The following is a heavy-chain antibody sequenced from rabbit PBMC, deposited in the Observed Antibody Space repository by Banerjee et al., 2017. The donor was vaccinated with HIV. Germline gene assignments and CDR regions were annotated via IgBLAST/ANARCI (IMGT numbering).Heavy chain of an antibody. V-gene: IGHV1S40*01. CDR2: INSNTGNT. J-gene: IGHJ3*01. D-gene: IGHD6-1*01. Sequence: LTCTASGFSFSNKYVMCWVRQAPGKGLEWIACINSNTGNTVYASWAKGPFTISKTSSTTVTLQMTSLTAADTATYFCARDYAPYPYATRLDLWGQGTLVTVS. CDR1: GFSFSNKYV. CDR3: ARDYAPYPYATRLDL.